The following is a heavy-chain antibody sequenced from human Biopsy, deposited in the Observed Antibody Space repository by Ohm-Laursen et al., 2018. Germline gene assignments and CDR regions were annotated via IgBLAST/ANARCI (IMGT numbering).Heavy chain of an antibody. CDR2: IYNTGST. J-gene: IGHJ3*02. D-gene: IGHD3-22*01. CDR1: GGFISTYY. Sequence: SDTLSLTCTVSGGFISTYYWNWIRQPAGKALEWIGRIYNTGSTNYNPPLQSRVTMSVDTSKNQFSLKMSSVTAADTAVYYCARDLPYYENSGYGAFDMWGQGTMVTVSS. CDR3: ARDLPYYENSGYGAFDM. V-gene: IGHV4-4*07.